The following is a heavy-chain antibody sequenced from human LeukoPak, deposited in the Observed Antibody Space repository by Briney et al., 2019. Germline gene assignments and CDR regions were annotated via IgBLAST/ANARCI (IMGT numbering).Heavy chain of an antibody. V-gene: IGHV6-1*01. CDR1: GDSVSGNSAA. J-gene: IGHJ3*02. D-gene: IGHD3-22*01. CDR2: TYYRSKWYN. CDR3: ARSPPLYDSSGYYHEGAFDI. Sequence: SQTLSLTCAISGDSVSGNSAAWNWIRQSPSRGLEWLGRTYYRSKWYNDYAVSVKSRITMNPDTSKNHFSLQLNSVTPEDTAVYYCARSPPLYDSSGYYHEGAFDIWGQGTMVTVSS.